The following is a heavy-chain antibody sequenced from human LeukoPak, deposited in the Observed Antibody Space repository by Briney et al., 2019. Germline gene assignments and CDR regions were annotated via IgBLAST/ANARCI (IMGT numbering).Heavy chain of an antibody. CDR2: ISWDGATT. CDR3: AKDRGLRGFSFASLDY. D-gene: IGHD5-18*01. J-gene: IGHJ4*02. CDR1: GFIVSSNQ. V-gene: IGHV3-43*01. Sequence: PGGSLRLSCAASGFIVSSNQMSWVRQAPGKGLEWVSVISWDGATTYYADSMKGRFTISRDNTKNSLYLQLNSLRAEDTAFYYCAKDRGLRGFSFASLDYWGQGTLVTASS.